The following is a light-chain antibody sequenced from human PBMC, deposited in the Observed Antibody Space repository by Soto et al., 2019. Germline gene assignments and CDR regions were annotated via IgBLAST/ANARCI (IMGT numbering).Light chain of an antibody. CDR3: CSYTRRSTRV. CDR1: SSDIGGYKY. J-gene: IGLJ2*01. CDR2: EVS. Sequence: QSVLTQPASVSGSPGQSITISCTGTSSDIGGYKYVSWYQQHPGIAPKLMIYEVSNRPSGVSNRFSGSKSGNTASLTISGLQAEDEADYYCCSYTRRSTRVFCGGTKVTVL. V-gene: IGLV2-14*01.